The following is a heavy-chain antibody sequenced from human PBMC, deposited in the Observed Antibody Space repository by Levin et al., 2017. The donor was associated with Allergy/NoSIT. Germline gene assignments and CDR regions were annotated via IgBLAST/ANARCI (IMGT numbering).Heavy chain of an antibody. J-gene: IGHJ6*02. CDR2: ISYDGSNK. D-gene: IGHD2-15*01. V-gene: IGHV3-30-3*01. CDR3: ARGDCSGGSCSSYYGMDV. CDR1: GFTFRSSA. Sequence: LSLTCAASGFTFRSSAMHWVRQAPGKGLEWVAVISYDGSNKYYADSVKGRFTISRDNSKNTLYLQMNSLRAEDTAVYYCARGDCSGGSCSSYYGMDVWGQGTTVTVSS.